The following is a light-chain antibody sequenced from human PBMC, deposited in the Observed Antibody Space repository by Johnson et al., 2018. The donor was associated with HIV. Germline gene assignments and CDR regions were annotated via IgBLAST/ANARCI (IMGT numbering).Light chain of an antibody. V-gene: IGLV1-51*02. J-gene: IGLJ1*01. CDR3: GTWDTGPYAFSV. CDR2: EDN. CDR1: VSNIESYF. Sequence: QSVLTQPPSVSAAPGQTVNISCSGNVSNIESYFVSWYQQLPGAAPTLLIYEDNKRPSGIPYRFSGSKSGATATLGITGLQTGDEADYYCGTWDTGPYAFSVFGSGTKVTFL.